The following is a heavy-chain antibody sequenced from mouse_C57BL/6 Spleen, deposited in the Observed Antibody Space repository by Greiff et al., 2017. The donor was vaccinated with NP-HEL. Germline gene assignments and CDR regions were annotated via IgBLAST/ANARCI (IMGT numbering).Heavy chain of an antibody. V-gene: IGHV1-15*01. CDR2: IDPETGGT. Sequence: QVQLKESGAELVRPGASVTLSCKASGYTFTDYEMHWVKQTPVHGLEWIGAIDPETGGTAYNQKFKGKAILTADKSSSTAYMELRSLTSEDSAVYYCTRSDSYPGAYWGQGTLVTVSA. CDR1: GYTFTDYE. CDR3: TRSDSYPGAY. J-gene: IGHJ3*01.